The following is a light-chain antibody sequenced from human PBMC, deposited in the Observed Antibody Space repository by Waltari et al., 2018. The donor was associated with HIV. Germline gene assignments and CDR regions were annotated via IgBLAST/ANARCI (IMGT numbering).Light chain of an antibody. CDR1: SSDVGGYKY. V-gene: IGLV2-11*01. CDR2: DVN. J-gene: IGLJ2*01. Sequence: QSALTQPRSVSGSPGQSVTMSCSGTSSDVGGYKYFSWYQQHPGKAPKLLIYDVNKRPSGVSDRFSGSKSGNTASLTISGLQVEDEADYYCCSYAGSYTYVVLGGGTKLTVL. CDR3: CSYAGSYTYVV.